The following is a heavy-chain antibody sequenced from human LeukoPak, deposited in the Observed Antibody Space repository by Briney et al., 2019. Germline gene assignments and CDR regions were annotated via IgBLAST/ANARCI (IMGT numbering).Heavy chain of an antibody. D-gene: IGHD2-15*01. CDR2: ISGSGGST. CDR1: GFTFSSYA. J-gene: IGHJ5*02. V-gene: IGHV3-23*01. Sequence: PGGSLRLSCAASGFTFSSYAMSWVRQAPGKGLEWVSAISGSGGSTYYADSVKGRFTISRDNSKNTLYLQMNSLRAEDTAVYYCAKCSSTSGGSCYSNWFDPWGQGTLVTVSS. CDR3: AKCSSTSGGSCYSNWFDP.